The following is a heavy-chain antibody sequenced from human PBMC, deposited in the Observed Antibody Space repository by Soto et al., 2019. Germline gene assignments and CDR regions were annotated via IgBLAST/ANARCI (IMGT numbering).Heavy chain of an antibody. V-gene: IGHV3-33*08. CDR2: RWYDGSNK. J-gene: IGHJ4*02. CDR1: GFTFSSYG. CDR3: AREKDSTMGPSFDS. D-gene: IGHD5-18*01. Sequence: QVQMVESGGGVVQPGKSLRLSCAASGFTFSSYGMHWVRQAPGKGLEWVAVRWYDGSNKDYADSVKGRFTISRDNSKNTLYLQINSLRAGDTAVYYCAREKDSTMGPSFDSWGQGTLVSVSS.